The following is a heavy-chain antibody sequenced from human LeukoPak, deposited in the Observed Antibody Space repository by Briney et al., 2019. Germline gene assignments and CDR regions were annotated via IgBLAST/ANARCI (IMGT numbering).Heavy chain of an antibody. D-gene: IGHD6-13*01. V-gene: IGHV3-7*03. Sequence: GGSLRLSCVASGFTFNIHWMTWVRQAPGKGLEWVANIKEDGSDKYYVDSVEGRFTISRDNAKNSLYLQMNSLRAEDTAVYYCARDSGWFRFDSWGQGTLVTVSS. CDR1: GFTFNIHW. CDR3: ARDSGWFRFDS. J-gene: IGHJ4*02. CDR2: IKEDGSDK.